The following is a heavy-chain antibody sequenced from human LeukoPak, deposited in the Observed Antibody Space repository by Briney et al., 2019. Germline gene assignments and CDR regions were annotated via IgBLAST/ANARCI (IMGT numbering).Heavy chain of an antibody. J-gene: IGHJ4*02. CDR2: IGGGGTE. V-gene: IGHV3-23*01. CDR3: ARAQRALDY. D-gene: IGHD1-1*01. CDR1: GFTITTYS. Sequence: AGSLRLSCAASGFTITTYSVNWVRQAPGTGLEWVSGIGGGGTEYYADCVKGRFIISSDSSQDLVHLQMNSLTVEDTAVYYCARAQRALDYWGQGTLVTVSS.